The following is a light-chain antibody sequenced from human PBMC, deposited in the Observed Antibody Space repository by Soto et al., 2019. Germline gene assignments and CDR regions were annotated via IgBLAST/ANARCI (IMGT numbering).Light chain of an antibody. V-gene: IGKV3-20*01. Sequence: EIVLTQSPGTLSLSPGERATLFCRASQSVSSSYLAWYQQKPGQAPRILIYGASSRATGIPDRFSGSGSGTDFTLTISRLEPEDFAVYYCQQYGSSLRTFGQGTKVEIK. CDR3: QQYGSSLRT. CDR1: QSVSSSY. CDR2: GAS. J-gene: IGKJ1*01.